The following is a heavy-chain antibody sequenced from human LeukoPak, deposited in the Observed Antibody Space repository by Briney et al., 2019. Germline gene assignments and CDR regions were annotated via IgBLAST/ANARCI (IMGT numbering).Heavy chain of an antibody. V-gene: IGHV1-2*02. J-gene: IGHJ4*02. D-gene: IGHD5-18*01. CDR1: GYTFTRYL. Sequence: GASVKVSCKASGYTFTRYLMHWVRQAAGQGLEWMGWINPNSGGTNYAQKFQGRVTMTRDTSISTAYMELSRLRSDDTAVYYCARGLYSYGHFDYWGQGTLVTVSS. CDR3: ARGLYSYGHFDY. CDR2: INPNSGGT.